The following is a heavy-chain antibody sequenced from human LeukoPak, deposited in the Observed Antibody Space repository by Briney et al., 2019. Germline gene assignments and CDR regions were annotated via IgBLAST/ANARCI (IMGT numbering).Heavy chain of an antibody. V-gene: IGHV3-21*01. D-gene: IGHD5-12*01. CDR1: GFTFSSYS. J-gene: IGHJ5*02. CDR2: ISSSSSSYI. Sequence: GGSLRLSCAASGFTFSSYSMIWVRQAPGKGLEWVSSISSSSSSYIYYADSVKGRFTISRDNAKNSLYLQMNSLRAEDTAVYYCASRGYSGYYNWFDPWGQGTLVTVSS. CDR3: ASRGYSGYYNWFDP.